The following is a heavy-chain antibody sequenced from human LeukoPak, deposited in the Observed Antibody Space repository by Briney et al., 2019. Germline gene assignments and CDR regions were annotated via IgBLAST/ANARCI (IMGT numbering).Heavy chain of an antibody. CDR3: ARDLSASLYDSSGYCAFDI. J-gene: IGHJ3*02. D-gene: IGHD3-22*01. Sequence: SETLSLTCTVSGGSISSSSYYWGWIRQPPGKGLEWIGSIYYSGSTYYNPSLKSRVTISVDTSKNQFSLKLSSVTAADTAVYYCARDLSASLYDSSGYCAFDIWGQGTMVTVSS. CDR1: GGSISSSSYY. V-gene: IGHV4-39*07. CDR2: IYYSGST.